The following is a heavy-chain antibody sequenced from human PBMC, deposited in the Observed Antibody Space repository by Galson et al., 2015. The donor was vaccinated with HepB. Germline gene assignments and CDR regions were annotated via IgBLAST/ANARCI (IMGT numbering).Heavy chain of an antibody. Sequence: LRLSCAASGFTFSSYSMNWVRQAPGKGLEWVSSISSSSSYIYYADSVKGRFTISRDNAKNSLYLQMNSLRAEDTAVYYCARDVAVAGKTYYYYGMDVWGQGTTVTVSS. J-gene: IGHJ6*02. CDR1: GFTFSSYS. CDR3: ARDVAVAGKTYYYYGMDV. V-gene: IGHV3-21*01. CDR2: ISSSSSYI. D-gene: IGHD6-19*01.